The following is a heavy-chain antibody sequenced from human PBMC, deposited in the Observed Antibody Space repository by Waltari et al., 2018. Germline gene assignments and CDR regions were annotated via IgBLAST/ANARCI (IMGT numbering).Heavy chain of an antibody. CDR3: VRGGGTYGDWDY. V-gene: IGHV3-74*01. J-gene: IGHJ4*02. Sequence: EVPLVESGGGLVQPGGSLRLSCAASGFTFSGSWRHGVRHAPAKGLGWVSRINGDGRNTNYADSVKGRFTISRDNAKNTLYLQMNSLRAEDTAVYYCVRGGGTYGDWDYWGLGTLVTVSS. D-gene: IGHD4-17*01. CDR1: GFTFSGSW. CDR2: INGDGRNT.